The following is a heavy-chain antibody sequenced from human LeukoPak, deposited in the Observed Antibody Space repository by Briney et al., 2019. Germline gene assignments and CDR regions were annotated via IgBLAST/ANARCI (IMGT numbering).Heavy chain of an antibody. CDR1: GGSLSSSSYY. D-gene: IGHD5-24*01. CDR2: IYYSGST. CDR3: ASLRESEVFDY. V-gene: IGHV4-39*01. Sequence: SETLSLTCTVSGGSLSSSSYYWGWIRQPPGKGLEWIGSIYYSGSTYYNPSLKSRVTISVDTSKNQFSLKLSSVTAADTAVYYCASLRESEVFDYWGQGTLVTVSS. J-gene: IGHJ4*02.